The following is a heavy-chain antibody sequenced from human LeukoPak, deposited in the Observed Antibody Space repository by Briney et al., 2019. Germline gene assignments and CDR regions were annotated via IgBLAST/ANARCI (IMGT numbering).Heavy chain of an antibody. CDR3: ARGETNWFDT. V-gene: IGHV3-33*01. J-gene: IGHJ5*02. CDR1: GFTFSRYG. Sequence: PGGSLRLSCAASGFTFSRYGIHWVRQAPGKGLEWMAVIWYDGSNTLYADSVKGRFTIYRDNSKNTLYLQMNSLRAEDTAVYYCARGETNWFDTWGQGTLVTVSS. CDR2: IWYDGSNT.